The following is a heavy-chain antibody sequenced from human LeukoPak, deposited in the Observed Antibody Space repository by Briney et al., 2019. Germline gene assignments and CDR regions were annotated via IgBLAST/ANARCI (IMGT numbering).Heavy chain of an antibody. J-gene: IGHJ4*02. CDR3: ARERYSYGFDY. CDR1: GFTFSSYG. V-gene: IGHV3-33*08. CDR2: IWYDGSNK. D-gene: IGHD5-18*01. Sequence: SGGSLRLSCAASGFTFSSYGMHWVRQAPGKGLEWVAVIWYDGSNKYYADSVKGRFTISRDNSKNTLYLQMNSLRAEDTAVYYCARERYSYGFDYWGQGTLVTVSS.